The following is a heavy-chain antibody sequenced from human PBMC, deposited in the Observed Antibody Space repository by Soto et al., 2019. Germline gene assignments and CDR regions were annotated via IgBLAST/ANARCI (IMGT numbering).Heavy chain of an antibody. Sequence: ASVKVSCKASGYTFTNHAIHWVRQAPGQGLEWMGWINAGKGDTKYPQRFQGRVTITRDTSASAVYMELSSLRSEDTAVYYCARNILGGTTDYWGPVTLVTVSS. J-gene: IGHJ4*02. CDR2: INAGKGDT. V-gene: IGHV1-3*01. CDR1: GYTFTNHA. CDR3: ARNILGGTTDY. D-gene: IGHD1-7*01.